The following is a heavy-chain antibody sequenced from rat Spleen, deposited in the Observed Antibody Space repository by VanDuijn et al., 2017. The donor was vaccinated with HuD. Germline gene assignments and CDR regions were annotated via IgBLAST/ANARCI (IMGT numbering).Heavy chain of an antibody. D-gene: IGHD1-11*01. Sequence: EVQLVESGGGLVQPGRSLKLSCVASGFTFNNYWMTWIRQAPGKGLEWVASIPNGGPNTYYSDSVKGRFRISRDNAKSSQYLLLDSLRSEDTATYYCAGGGPYSFDSWGQGIMVTVSS. V-gene: IGHV5-31*01. CDR3: AGGGPYSFDS. J-gene: IGHJ2*01. CDR1: GFTFNNYW. CDR2: IPNGGPNT.